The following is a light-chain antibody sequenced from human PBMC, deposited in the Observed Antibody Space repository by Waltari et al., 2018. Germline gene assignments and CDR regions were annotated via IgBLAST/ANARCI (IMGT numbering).Light chain of an antibody. CDR3: QQYHTYWT. J-gene: IGKJ1*01. CDR1: QSVDSW. V-gene: IGKV1-5*03. CDR2: KAS. Sequence: DIQRTQSPSTLSASVGDRLTLTCRASQSVDSWLAWYQQTPRTAPRLLIQKASNLESGVPSRFSGSGFGTEFNLTISGLQPDDFATYYCQQYHTYWTFGQGTKVDIK.